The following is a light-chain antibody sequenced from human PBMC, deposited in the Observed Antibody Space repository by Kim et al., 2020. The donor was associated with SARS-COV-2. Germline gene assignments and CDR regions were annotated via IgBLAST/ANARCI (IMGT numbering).Light chain of an antibody. CDR3: HQHNDWPLT. V-gene: IGKV3-15*01. CDR2: GIS. CDR1: QSVGTH. J-gene: IGKJ4*01. Sequence: EIVMTQSPATLSVSPGERATLSCRASQSVGTHLAWYQQKPGQPPRLLISGISTRTTGMPARFSGSGSGTEFTLTISSLQSEDFAVYYCHQHNDWPLTFGGGTKVDIK.